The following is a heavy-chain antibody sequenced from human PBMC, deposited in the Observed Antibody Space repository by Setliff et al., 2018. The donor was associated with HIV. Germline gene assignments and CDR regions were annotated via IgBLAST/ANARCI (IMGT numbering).Heavy chain of an antibody. CDR1: GFTFSTYW. V-gene: IGHV3-7*03. CDR3: ASLLPVDY. D-gene: IGHD2-15*01. CDR2: IKEDGSEK. Sequence: GGSLRLSCAASGFTFSTYWMTWVRQAPGKGLEWVASIKEDGSEKYYVDSLKGRFTISRDTAKNTLYLQVSSLRAEDTAVYYCASLLPVDYWGQGTLVTVSS. J-gene: IGHJ4*02.